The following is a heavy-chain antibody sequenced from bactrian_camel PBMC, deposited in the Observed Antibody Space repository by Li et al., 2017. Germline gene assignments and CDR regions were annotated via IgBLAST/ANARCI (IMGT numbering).Heavy chain of an antibody. J-gene: IGHJ4*01. CDR2: IDSGGKT. Sequence: VQLVESGGGLVQPGGSLRLSCAASGSPYNGLYMGWFRQPPGQKREVVAGIDSGGKTTYAEFVKGRFIISKDNAKNTLYLQLNTLKPEDSAVYHCAKGVLLPRELTSPGTQVTVSS. V-gene: IGHV3S53*01. CDR1: GSPYNGLY. D-gene: IGHD3*01.